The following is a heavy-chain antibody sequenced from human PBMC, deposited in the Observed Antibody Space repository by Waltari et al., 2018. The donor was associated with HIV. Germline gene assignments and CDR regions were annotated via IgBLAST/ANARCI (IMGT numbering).Heavy chain of an antibody. CDR2: IKQDGSEK. CDR1: GLTFRRYW. J-gene: IGHJ6*02. Sequence: SCAASGLTFRRYWMSWVRQAPGKGLEWVANIKQDGSEKYYVDSVRGRFTISRDNTNNLLYLQMNSLRAEDTAVYYCARFLYAYYDSNDFYRPYYYGMDVWGQGTTVTVSS. CDR3: ARFLYAYYDSNDFYRPYYYGMDV. V-gene: IGHV3-7*01. D-gene: IGHD3-22*01.